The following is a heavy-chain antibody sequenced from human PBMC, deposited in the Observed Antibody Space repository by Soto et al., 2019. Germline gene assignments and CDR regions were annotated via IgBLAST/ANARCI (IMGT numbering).Heavy chain of an antibody. CDR2: ISNYNGDT. Sequence: ASVKVSCKASGYTFTRYSINWVRQAPGQGLEWVGWISNYNGDTKYAQKFQGRVTLTTDTSTTTTYMDLRSLTSEDTALYYCAKDMGTYSSPGWYFDYWGQGTLVTVSS. CDR3: AKDMGTYSSPGWYFDY. V-gene: IGHV1-18*04. CDR1: GYTFTRYS. D-gene: IGHD6-13*01. J-gene: IGHJ4*02.